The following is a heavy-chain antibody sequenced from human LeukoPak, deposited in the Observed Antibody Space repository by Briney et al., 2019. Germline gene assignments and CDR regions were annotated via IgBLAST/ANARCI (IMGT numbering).Heavy chain of an antibody. V-gene: IGHV1-8*03. CDR1: GYTFTSYD. CDR3: ASRKLGNDY. Sequence: ASVKVSCKASGYTFTSYDINWVRQATGQGLEWMGWMNPNSANTGYAQEFQGRVTITRDTSISTAYMELSSLSSEDTAVYYCASRKLGNDYWGQGTLVTVSS. CDR2: MNPNSANT. J-gene: IGHJ4*02. D-gene: IGHD7-27*01.